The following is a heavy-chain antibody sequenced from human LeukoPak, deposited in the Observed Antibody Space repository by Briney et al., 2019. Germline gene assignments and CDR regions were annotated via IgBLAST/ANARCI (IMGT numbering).Heavy chain of an antibody. D-gene: IGHD2-2*01. CDR1: GGPISSYY. CDR2: IYYSGST. V-gene: IGHV4-59*01. J-gene: IGHJ5*02. Sequence: SETLSLTCTASGGPISSYYWSWIRQPPGKGLEWIGYIYYSGSTSHNPSLKSRVTISVDTSENQFSLKLSFVTAADTAVYYCAREDACSSTSCYTNNWFDPWGQGILVTVSS. CDR3: AREDACSSTSCYTNNWFDP.